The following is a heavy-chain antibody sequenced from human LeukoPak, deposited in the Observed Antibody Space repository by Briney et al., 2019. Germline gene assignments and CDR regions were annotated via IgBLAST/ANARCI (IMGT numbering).Heavy chain of an antibody. J-gene: IGHJ4*02. CDR2: IRYDGSNK. Sequence: GGSLRLSCAASGFTFSRNGIHWVRQAPGKGLEWVAFIRYDGSNKYYADSVKGRFTISRDNSKNTLFLQMNSLSAEDTAVYYCARDLHYYDFWSGYYSSEGCIDYWGQGTLVTVSS. CDR1: GFTFSRNG. D-gene: IGHD3-3*01. CDR3: ARDLHYYDFWSGYYSSEGCIDY. V-gene: IGHV3-30*02.